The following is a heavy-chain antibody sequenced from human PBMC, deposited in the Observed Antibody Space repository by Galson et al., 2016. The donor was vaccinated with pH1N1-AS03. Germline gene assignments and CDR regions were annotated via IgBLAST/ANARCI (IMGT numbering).Heavy chain of an antibody. D-gene: IGHD3-10*01. J-gene: IGHJ3*02. CDR3: AKEGSGSVSKVAFDI. V-gene: IGHV3-30*18. CDR1: GFIFSNHG. Sequence: SLRLSCAASGFIFSNHGMHWVRQAPGKGLEWVEGISSPGKIDYYADSVRGRLTVSRDHSNNTLYLQMDSLRAEDRAVYYCAKEGSGSVSKVAFDIWGQGTIVTVSS. CDR2: ISSPGKID.